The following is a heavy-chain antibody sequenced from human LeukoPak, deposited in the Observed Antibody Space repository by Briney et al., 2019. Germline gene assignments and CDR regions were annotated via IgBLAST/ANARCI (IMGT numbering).Heavy chain of an antibody. J-gene: IGHJ4*02. CDR1: GFTFSNYA. CDR2: ISYDGSNK. D-gene: IGHD3-22*01. CDR3: AKDWRKYYDSSGYYTL. V-gene: IGHV3-30-3*01. Sequence: PGRSLRLSCAASGFTFSNYAMHWVRQAPGKGLEWVAVISYDGSNKYYADSVKGRFTISRDNSKNTLYLQMNSLRAEDTAVYYCAKDWRKYYDSSGYYTLWGQGTLVTVSS.